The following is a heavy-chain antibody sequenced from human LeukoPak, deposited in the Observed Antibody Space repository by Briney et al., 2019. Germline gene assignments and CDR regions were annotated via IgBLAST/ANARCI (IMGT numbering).Heavy chain of an antibody. CDR1: GGSISSSSYY. D-gene: IGHD6-19*01. CDR3: ARDPGIAVAGFDY. V-gene: IGHV4-39*02. CDR2: IYYSGST. Sequence: PSETLSLTCTVSGGSISSSSYYWGWIRQPPGKGLEWIGSIYYSGSTYYSPSLKSRVTISVDTSKNQFSLKLSSVTAADTAVYYCARDPGIAVAGFDYWGQGTLVTVSS. J-gene: IGHJ4*02.